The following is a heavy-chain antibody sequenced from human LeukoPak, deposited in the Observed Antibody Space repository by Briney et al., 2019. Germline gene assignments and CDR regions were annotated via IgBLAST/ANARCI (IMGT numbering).Heavy chain of an antibody. V-gene: IGHV3-48*01. CDR2: ISSSSSTI. J-gene: IGHJ3*02. CDR1: GFTFSSYS. CDR3: ASLPGWVSSDAFDI. D-gene: IGHD1-26*01. Sequence: GGSLRLSCAASGFTFSSYSMNWVRQAPGKGLEWVSYISSSSSTIYYADSVKGRFTISRDNAKNSLYLQMNSLRAEDTAVYYCASLPGWVSSDAFDIWGQGTMVTVSS.